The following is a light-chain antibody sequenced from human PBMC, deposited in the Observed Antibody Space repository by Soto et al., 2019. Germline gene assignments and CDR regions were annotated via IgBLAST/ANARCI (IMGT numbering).Light chain of an antibody. CDR1: QSVNNH. Sequence: EIVLTQSPATVSLPPEERATLSCRASQSVNNHLAWYQQKPGQAPRLLIYEASNRATGIPARFSGSGSGTDFTLTISSLEPEDFAVYYCQQYINWPFLLTFGGGTKVEIK. V-gene: IGKV3-11*01. CDR2: EAS. J-gene: IGKJ4*01. CDR3: QQYINWPFLLT.